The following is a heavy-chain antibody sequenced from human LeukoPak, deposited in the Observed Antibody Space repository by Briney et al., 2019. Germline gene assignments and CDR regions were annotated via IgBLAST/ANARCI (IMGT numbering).Heavy chain of an antibody. V-gene: IGHV1-2*02. J-gene: IGHJ4*02. CDR1: GYTFTGYY. Sequence: ASVKVSCKASGYTFTGYYMHWVRQAPGQGLEWMGWINPNSGGTNYAQKFQGRVTMTRDTSISTAYMELSRLRSDDTAVYYCAREEPCSGGSCATLGYFDYWGQGALVTVSS. CDR2: INPNSGGT. CDR3: AREEPCSGGSCATLGYFDY. D-gene: IGHD2-15*01.